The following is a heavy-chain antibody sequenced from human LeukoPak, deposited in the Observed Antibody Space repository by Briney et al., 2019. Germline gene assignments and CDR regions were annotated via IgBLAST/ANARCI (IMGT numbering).Heavy chain of an antibody. D-gene: IGHD3-10*01. CDR1: GFTFSSYA. CDR2: ISGSGSST. CDR3: AKTDYYGSGSYYRDY. Sequence: GGSLRLSCAASGFTFSSYAMSWVRQAPGKGLEWVSSISGSGSSTYYADSVKGRFTISRDNSKNTLYLQMNSLRAEDTAVYYCAKTDYYGSGSYYRDYWGQGTLVTVSS. J-gene: IGHJ4*02. V-gene: IGHV3-23*01.